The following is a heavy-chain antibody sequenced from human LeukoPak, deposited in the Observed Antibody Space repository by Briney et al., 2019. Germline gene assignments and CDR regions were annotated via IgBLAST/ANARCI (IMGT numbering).Heavy chain of an antibody. D-gene: IGHD6-13*01. CDR3: ARYSPLYGDAFDI. CDR1: GYSISSGYY. V-gene: IGHV4-38-2*01. Sequence: SETLSLTCAVSGYSISSGYYWGGMRPPPGKGLEWIGSIYHSGSTYYNPSLKSRVTISVDTSKNQFSLKLSSVTAADTAVYYCARYSPLYGDAFDIWGQGTMVTVSS. CDR2: IYHSGST. J-gene: IGHJ3*02.